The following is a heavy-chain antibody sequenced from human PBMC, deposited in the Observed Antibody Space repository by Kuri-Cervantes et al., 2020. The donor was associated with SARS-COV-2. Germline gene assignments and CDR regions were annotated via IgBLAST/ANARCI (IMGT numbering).Heavy chain of an antibody. Sequence: SETLSLTCTVSGGSISSSNSYWGWIRQPPGKGLEWIGIIYYNGNTYYNPSLKSRVTISVDTSKNQFSLKLNSVTAADTAVYYCARGVTGIEHTVVLIATYYYHYYMDVWGKGTTVTVSS. J-gene: IGHJ6*03. CDR1: GGSISSSNSY. CDR3: ARGVTGIEHTVVLIATYYYHYYMDV. V-gene: IGHV4-39*07. D-gene: IGHD2-21*01. CDR2: IYYNGNT.